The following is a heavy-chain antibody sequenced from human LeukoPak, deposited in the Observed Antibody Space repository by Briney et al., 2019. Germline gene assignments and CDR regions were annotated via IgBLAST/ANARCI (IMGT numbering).Heavy chain of an antibody. J-gene: IGHJ4*02. D-gene: IGHD3-22*01. CDR2: ISDSGGST. V-gene: IGHV3-23*01. CDR3: AKKPSSGYYYIDY. CDR1: GFTFSSYA. Sequence: GGSLRLSCAASGFTFSSYAMSWVRQAPGKGLEWVSTISDSGGSTYYADSVKGRFTISRDNSKNTLYLPMNSLRAEDTAVYCCAKKPSSGYYYIDYWGQGTLVTVSS.